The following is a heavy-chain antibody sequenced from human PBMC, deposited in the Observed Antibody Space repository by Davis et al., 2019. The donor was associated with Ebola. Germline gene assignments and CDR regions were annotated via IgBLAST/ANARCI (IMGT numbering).Heavy chain of an antibody. CDR3: ARGLRTWIQLWSQRFDY. D-gene: IGHD5-18*01. Sequence: ASVKVSCKASGYTFTGYYMHWVRQAPGQGLEWMGWINPNSGGTNYAQKFQGRVTMTRDTSISTAYMELSRLRSDDTAVYYCARGLRTWIQLWSQRFDYWGQGTLVTVSS. V-gene: IGHV1-2*02. CDR2: INPNSGGT. CDR1: GYTFTGYY. J-gene: IGHJ4*02.